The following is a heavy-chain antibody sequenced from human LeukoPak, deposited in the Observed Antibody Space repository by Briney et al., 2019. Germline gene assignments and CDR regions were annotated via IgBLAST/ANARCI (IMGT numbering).Heavy chain of an antibody. J-gene: IGHJ4*02. CDR2: IFYSGST. V-gene: IGHV4-39*01. CDR3: ARRRASGHYFDY. CDR1: GGSISTSNYY. D-gene: IGHD1-26*01. Sequence: SETLSLTCTVSGGSISTSNYYWGWIRQPPGKGLEWIGNIFYSGSTYYNPSLKSRVTISVDTSKNQFSLKLSSVTAADTAVYYCARRRASGHYFDYWGQGTLVTVSS.